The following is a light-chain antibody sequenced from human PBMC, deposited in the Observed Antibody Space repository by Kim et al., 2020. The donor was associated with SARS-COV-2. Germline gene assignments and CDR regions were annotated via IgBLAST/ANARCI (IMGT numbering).Light chain of an antibody. CDR3: QEYNNWPALF. CDR1: HSVKSN. CDR2: GAS. Sequence: VSPGDRVTLPCRASHSVKSNLAWYQQKPGQAPRLLIYGASIRATGIPARFTGSGSGTDFILTINSLLSEDFGFYYCQEYNNWPALFFGGGTKLEI. V-gene: IGKV3D-15*01. J-gene: IGKJ4*01.